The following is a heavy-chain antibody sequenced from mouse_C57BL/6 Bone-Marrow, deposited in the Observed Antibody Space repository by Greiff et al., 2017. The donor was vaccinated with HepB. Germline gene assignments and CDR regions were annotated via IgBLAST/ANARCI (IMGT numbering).Heavy chain of an antibody. J-gene: IGHJ4*01. CDR3: ARNSGGDY. Sequence: QVQLQQPGAELVKPGASVKLSCKASGYTFTSYWMQWVKQRPGQGLEWIGEIDPSDSYTNYNQKFKGKATLTVDTSSSTAYMQLSSLTSADSAVYYCARNSGGDYWGQGTSVTVSS. CDR1: GYTFTSYW. CDR2: IDPSDSYT. V-gene: IGHV1-50*01.